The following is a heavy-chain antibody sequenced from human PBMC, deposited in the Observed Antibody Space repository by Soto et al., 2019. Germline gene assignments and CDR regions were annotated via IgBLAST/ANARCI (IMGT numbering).Heavy chain of an antibody. Sequence: GGSLRISCAASGFTFSTYAMSWVRQAPGKVLEWVSTITGSGGTTYSADSLKVRFTISRDNSRNTLYLQMNSLRAEDTAVYYCASRGSYYQLDYWGQGALVTVSS. CDR3: ASRGSYYQLDY. D-gene: IGHD3-10*01. CDR2: ITGSGGTT. V-gene: IGHV3-23*01. CDR1: GFTFSTYA. J-gene: IGHJ4*02.